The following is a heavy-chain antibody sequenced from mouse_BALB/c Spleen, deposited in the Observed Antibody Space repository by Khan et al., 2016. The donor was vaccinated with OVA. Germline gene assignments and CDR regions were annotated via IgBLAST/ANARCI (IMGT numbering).Heavy chain of an antibody. CDR2: MIYTGYT. CDR1: GDSITSGY. Sequence: EVQLQESGPSLVKPSQTLSLTCSVTGDSITSGYWSWIRKFPGNKLEYMGYMIYTGYTYYNPSLKSRISITRHTSKNQYYLQFTSVTTEDTATYYCARSTYRYAFVYWGQGTLVTVSA. CDR3: ARSTYRYAFVY. D-gene: IGHD2-14*01. V-gene: IGHV3-8*02. J-gene: IGHJ3*01.